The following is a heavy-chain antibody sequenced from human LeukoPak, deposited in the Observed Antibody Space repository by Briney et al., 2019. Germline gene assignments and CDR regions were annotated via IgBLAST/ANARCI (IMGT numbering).Heavy chain of an antibody. V-gene: IGHV1-8*01. CDR1: GYTFTSYD. CDR3: ARDDPIAAAGTFAVTDAAANYYYGMDV. Sequence: ASVKVSCKASGYTFTSYDLNWVRRATGQGLEWMGWMSPASGNTGYAQEFQGRVTMTRDTSVSTAYMELNSLRSEDTAVYYCARDDPIAAAGTFAVTDAAANYYYGMDVWGQGTTVTVSS. J-gene: IGHJ6*02. CDR2: MSPASGNT. D-gene: IGHD6-13*01.